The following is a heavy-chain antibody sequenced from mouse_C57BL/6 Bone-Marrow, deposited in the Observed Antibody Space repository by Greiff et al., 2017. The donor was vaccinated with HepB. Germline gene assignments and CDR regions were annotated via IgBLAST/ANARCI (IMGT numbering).Heavy chain of an antibody. CDR2: IDPSDSYT. CDR3: ARENIGPYSNYPYYAMDY. J-gene: IGHJ4*01. CDR1: GYTFTSYW. Sequence: QVQLQQSGAELVKPGASVKLSCKASGYTFTSYWMQWVKQRPGQGLEWIGEIDPSDSYTNYNQKFKGKATLTVDTSSSTAYMQLSSLTSEDSAVYYCARENIGPYSNYPYYAMDYWGQGTSVTVSS. D-gene: IGHD2-5*01. V-gene: IGHV1-50*01.